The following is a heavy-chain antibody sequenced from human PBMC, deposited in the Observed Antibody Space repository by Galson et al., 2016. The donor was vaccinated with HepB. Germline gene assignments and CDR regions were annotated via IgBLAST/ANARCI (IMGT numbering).Heavy chain of an antibody. Sequence: SLRLSCAASGFTFSSYTMHWVRQAPGKGLEYVSAISDNGGRTYYAASVEGRFIISRDNSKNTLYLQMSSLRTEDTALYYCLKDQKLRYFDWPWGAFDIWGQGTMVTVSS. CDR1: GFTFSSYT. D-gene: IGHD3-9*01. J-gene: IGHJ3*02. CDR2: ISDNGGRT. V-gene: IGHV3-64D*06. CDR3: LKDQKLRYFDWPWGAFDI.